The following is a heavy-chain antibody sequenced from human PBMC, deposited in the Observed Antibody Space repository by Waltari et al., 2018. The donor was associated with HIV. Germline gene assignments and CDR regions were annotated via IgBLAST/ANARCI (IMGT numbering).Heavy chain of an antibody. V-gene: IGHV1-2*02. CDR1: GYTFTGYS. J-gene: IGHJ4*02. CDR2: INPNSGDT. D-gene: IGHD3-22*01. CDR3: ATPSYDSSGYYSAGSEFDY. Sequence: QVQLVQSGAEVKKPGASVKVSCKASGYTFTGYSIPWVRQAPGQGLEWMGWINPNSGDTNYAQNFQGRVTMTRDTSISTAYMELSRLRSDDTAVYYCATPSYDSSGYYSAGSEFDYWGQGTLVTVSS.